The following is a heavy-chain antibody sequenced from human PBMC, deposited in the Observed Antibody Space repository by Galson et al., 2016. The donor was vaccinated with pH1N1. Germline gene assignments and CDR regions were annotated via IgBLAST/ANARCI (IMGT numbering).Heavy chain of an antibody. CDR2: VSPAGGIT. V-gene: IGHV1-46*03. Sequence: SVKVSCKASGYTFIGYYLHWARQAPGQGLEWLGLVSPAGGITTYAQKLHGRVTMTRDTSTTAVYMELSSLRSDDTAVDYCARGGGSHVSPCDYWCQGTLVTVSS. CDR3: ARGGGSHVSPCDY. CDR1: GYTFIGYY. J-gene: IGHJ4*02.